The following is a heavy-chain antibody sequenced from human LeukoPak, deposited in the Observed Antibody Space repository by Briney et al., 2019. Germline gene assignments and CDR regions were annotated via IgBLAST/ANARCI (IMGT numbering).Heavy chain of an antibody. CDR3: ARQLGPDYDILTGYPHFDY. V-gene: IGHV5-51*01. J-gene: IGHJ4*02. D-gene: IGHD3-9*01. Sequence: GESLKISCKGSGYSFTSYWISWVRQMPGKGLEWMGIIYPGDSDTRYSPSFQGQVTISADKSISTAYLQWSSLKASDTAMYYCARQLGPDYDILTGYPHFDYWGQGTLVTVSS. CDR2: IYPGDSDT. CDR1: GYSFTSYW.